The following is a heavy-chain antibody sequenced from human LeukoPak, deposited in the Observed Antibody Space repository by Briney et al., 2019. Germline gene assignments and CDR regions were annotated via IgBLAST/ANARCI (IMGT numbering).Heavy chain of an antibody. D-gene: IGHD3-22*01. CDR3: ARAIRSGDSSLIKTEYNWFDP. CDR2: INHSGST. V-gene: IGHV4-39*07. CDR1: GGSISSSRYY. J-gene: IGHJ5*02. Sequence: RSSETLSLTCTVSGGSISSSRYYWSWIRQPPGKGLEWIGEINHSGSTNYNPSLKSRVTISVDTSKNQFSLKLSSVTAADTAVYCCARAIRSGDSSLIKTEYNWFDPWGQGTLVTVSS.